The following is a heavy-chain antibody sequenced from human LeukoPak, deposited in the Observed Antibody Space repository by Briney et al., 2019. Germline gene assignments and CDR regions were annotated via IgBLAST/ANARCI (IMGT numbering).Heavy chain of an antibody. CDR1: GFTFSTYT. V-gene: IGHV3-20*04. CDR3: ARVEGNIVTTTEGYFDY. J-gene: IGHJ4*02. D-gene: IGHD5-12*01. CDR2: INWNGGST. Sequence: GGSLRLSCAASGFTFSTYTMNWVRQAPGKGLEWVTGINWNGGSTGYADSVKGRFTISRDNAKNSLYLQMSSLRAEDTAVYYCARVEGNIVTTTEGYFDYWGQGTLVTVSS.